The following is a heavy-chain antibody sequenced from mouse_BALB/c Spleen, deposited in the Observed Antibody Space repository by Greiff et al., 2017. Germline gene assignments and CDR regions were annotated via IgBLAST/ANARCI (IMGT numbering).Heavy chain of an antibody. Sequence: DVMLVESGGGLVQPGGSLKLSCAASGFTFSSYGMSWVRQTPDKRLELVATINSNGGSTYYPDSVKGRFTISRDNAKNTLYLQMSSLKSEDTAMYYCARGGDYDGNYYAMDYWGQGTSVSVSS. J-gene: IGHJ4*01. CDR2: INSNGGST. D-gene: IGHD2-4*01. CDR3: ARGGDYDGNYYAMDY. CDR1: GFTFSSYG. V-gene: IGHV5-6-3*01.